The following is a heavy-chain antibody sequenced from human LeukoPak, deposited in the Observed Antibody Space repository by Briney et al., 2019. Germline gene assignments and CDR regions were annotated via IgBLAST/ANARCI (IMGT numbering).Heavy chain of an antibody. CDR3: ARERGSGSYHPFDP. V-gene: IGHV3-7*01. J-gene: IGHJ5*02. D-gene: IGHD3-10*01. CDR1: GFTFSSYW. CDR2: IKQDGSEK. Sequence: PGGSLRLSCVASGFTFSSYWMSWVRQTPGKGLEGVANIKQDGSEKNYVDSVKGRFTISRDNAKNSLYLQMNSLRADDTAVYYCARERGSGSYHPFDPWGQGTLATVSS.